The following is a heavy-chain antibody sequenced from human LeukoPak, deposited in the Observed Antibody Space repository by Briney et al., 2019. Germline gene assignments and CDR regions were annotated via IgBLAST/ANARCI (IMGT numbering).Heavy chain of an antibody. V-gene: IGHV3-48*01. CDR3: AKDGVLLWFGGDYYMDV. Sequence: GGSLRLSCAASGFTFSNYSMNWVRQAPGKGLKWVSYIRSSSSTIYYADSVKGRFTISRDNAKNSLYLEMNSLRAEDTAVYYCAKDGVLLWFGGDYYMDVWGKGTTVTISS. CDR2: IRSSSSTI. D-gene: IGHD3-10*01. CDR1: GFTFSNYS. J-gene: IGHJ6*03.